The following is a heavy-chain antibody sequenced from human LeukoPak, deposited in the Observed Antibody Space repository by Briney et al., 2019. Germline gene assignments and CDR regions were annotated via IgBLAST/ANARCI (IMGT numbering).Heavy chain of an antibody. CDR3: ARVPGGYFDY. Sequence: SETLSLTCTVSGGSISSYYWSWIRQPPGKGLEGIGYIYYSGSTNYNPSLKSRVSISVGRSKNQFSLKLSSVTAADTAVYYCARVPGGYFDYWGQGTLVTVSS. CDR2: IYYSGST. J-gene: IGHJ4*02. CDR1: GGSISSYY. V-gene: IGHV4-59*01. D-gene: IGHD3-16*01.